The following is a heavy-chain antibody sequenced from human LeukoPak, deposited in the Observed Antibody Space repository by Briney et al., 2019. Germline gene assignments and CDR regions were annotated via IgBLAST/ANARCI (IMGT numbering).Heavy chain of an antibody. J-gene: IGHJ4*02. D-gene: IGHD3-9*01. CDR2: IYYSGST. Sequence: SETLSLTCTVSGGSISSCYWSWIRQPPGKGLEWIGYIYYSGSTNYNPSLKSRVTISVDTSKNQFSLKLSSVTAADTAVYYCARTITYYDILTGSFDYWGQGTLVTVSS. CDR1: GGSISSCY. CDR3: ARTITYYDILTGSFDY. V-gene: IGHV4-59*01.